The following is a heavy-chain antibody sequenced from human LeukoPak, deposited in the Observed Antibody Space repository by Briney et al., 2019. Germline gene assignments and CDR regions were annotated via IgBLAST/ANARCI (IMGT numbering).Heavy chain of an antibody. CDR3: ARVYPSSYWFFDL. V-gene: IGHV3-64*02. J-gene: IGHJ2*01. Sequence: GGSLRLSCVASGFTFGSYGMHWARQAPGKRLEYVSTISNDGVRTYYADSVKGRFTISRDNSKNTLYLQMGSLRVDDMALYYCARVYPSSYWFFDLWGRGTMVTVSS. CDR2: ISNDGVRT. CDR1: GFTFGSYG. D-gene: IGHD5/OR15-5a*01.